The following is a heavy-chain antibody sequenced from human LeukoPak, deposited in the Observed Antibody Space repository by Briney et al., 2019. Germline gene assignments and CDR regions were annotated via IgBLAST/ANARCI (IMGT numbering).Heavy chain of an antibody. CDR1: GYTFTSYD. V-gene: IGHV1-8*01. CDR3: ARDSGWYPADYGYYYYYYGMDV. J-gene: IGHJ6*02. D-gene: IGHD6-19*01. CDR2: MNPNSGNT. Sequence: ASVKVSCKASGYTFTSYDINWVRQATGQGLEWMGWMNPNSGNTGYAQKFQGRVTMTRNTSISTAYMELSSLRSEDTAVYYCARDSGWYPADYGYYYYYYGMDVWGQGTRSPSP.